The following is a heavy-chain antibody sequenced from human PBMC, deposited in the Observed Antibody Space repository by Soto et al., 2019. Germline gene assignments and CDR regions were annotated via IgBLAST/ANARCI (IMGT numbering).Heavy chain of an antibody. Sequence: SETLSLTCTVSGGSISSYYWSWIRQPPGKGLEWIGYVYNSGSTNYNPSLKSRVTISVDTSKNQFSLKLSSVTAADTAVYYCAGTKQWLAFDYWGQGTLVTVSS. CDR3: AGTKQWLAFDY. V-gene: IGHV4-59*08. J-gene: IGHJ4*02. CDR1: GGSISSYY. CDR2: VYNSGST. D-gene: IGHD6-19*01.